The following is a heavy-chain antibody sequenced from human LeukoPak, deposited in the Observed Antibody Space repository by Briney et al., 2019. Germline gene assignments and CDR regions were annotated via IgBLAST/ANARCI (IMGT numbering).Heavy chain of an antibody. CDR2: INPSGGST. CDR3: ARGDFGIAAAGAFDY. CDR1: GYTFTCYY. D-gene: IGHD6-13*01. J-gene: IGHJ4*02. V-gene: IGHV1-46*01. Sequence: ASVKVSCKASGYTFTCYYMHWVRQAPGQGLEWMGIINPSGGSTSYAQKFQGRVTMTRDTSTSTVYMELSSLRSEDTAVYYCARGDFGIAAAGAFDYWGQGTLVTVSS.